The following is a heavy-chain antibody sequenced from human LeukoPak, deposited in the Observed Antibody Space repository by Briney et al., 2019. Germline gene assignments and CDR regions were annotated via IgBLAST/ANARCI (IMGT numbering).Heavy chain of an antibody. CDR1: GFTFSSYG. CDR3: ARAPADAFDI. CDR2: ISGSGGST. Sequence: GGSLRLSCAASGFTFSSYGMSWVRQAPGKGLEWVSTISGSGGSTYYADSVKGRFTISRDNSKNTLYLQMNSLRAEDTAVYYCARAPADAFDIWGQGTMVTVSS. J-gene: IGHJ3*02. V-gene: IGHV3-23*01.